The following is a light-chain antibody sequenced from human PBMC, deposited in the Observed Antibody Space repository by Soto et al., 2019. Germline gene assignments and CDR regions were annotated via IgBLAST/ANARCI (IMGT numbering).Light chain of an antibody. CDR3: QQHNNWPPWT. CDR2: AAS. J-gene: IGKJ1*01. Sequence: EIAMTQSPATLSVSPGERATLSCRASQAVSSNLAWYQQKPGQAPRLLIYAASTRAAGIPDRFSGSGSGTGFTLTITSLQSEDSAVYYCQQHNNWPPWTFGQGTKVDI. CDR1: QAVSSN. V-gene: IGKV3-15*01.